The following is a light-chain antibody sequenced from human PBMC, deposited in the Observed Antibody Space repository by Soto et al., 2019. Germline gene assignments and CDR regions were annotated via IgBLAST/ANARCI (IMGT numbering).Light chain of an antibody. CDR1: SSDVGNYNY. V-gene: IGLV2-14*01. J-gene: IGLJ1*01. CDR3: SSYTSSSTGV. Sequence: QSALTQPASVSGSPGQSITISCTGTSSDVGNYNYVSWYQQHPGKAPKLMIYDVSNRPSGVSNRFSGSKSGNTASLTISGIQAEDEADYYCSSYTSSSTGVFATGTKLTVL. CDR2: DVS.